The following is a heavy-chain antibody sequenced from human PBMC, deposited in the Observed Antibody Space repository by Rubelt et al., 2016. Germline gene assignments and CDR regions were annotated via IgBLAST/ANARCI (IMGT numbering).Heavy chain of an antibody. CDR2: INHSGST. Sequence: QVQLQQWGAGLLKPSETLSLTCAVYVGSFSGYYWSWIRQPPGKGLEWLGTINHSGSTNYTPSLKSRVTISVDTSKSQVSLRLSSVTAADTAVYYCASRASGSYNGYCDLWGRGTLVTVSS. D-gene: IGHD1-26*01. V-gene: IGHV4-34*01. CDR3: ASRASGSYNGYCDL. CDR1: VGSFSGYY. J-gene: IGHJ2*01.